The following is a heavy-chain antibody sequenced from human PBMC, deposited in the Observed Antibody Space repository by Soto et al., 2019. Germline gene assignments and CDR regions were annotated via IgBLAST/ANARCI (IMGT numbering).Heavy chain of an antibody. J-gene: IGHJ4*02. CDR1: GGSFSGYY. Sequence: QVQLQQWGAGLLKPSETLSLTCAVYGGSFSGYYWNWIRQPPGKGLEWIGEINLSGSTNYTPSLNSPVTLSVDTSKNQFSLKLSSVTAADTVVYYCARGWGRIFDYWGQGTLVTVSS. CDR2: INLSGST. CDR3: ARGWGRIFDY. D-gene: IGHD7-27*01. V-gene: IGHV4-34*01.